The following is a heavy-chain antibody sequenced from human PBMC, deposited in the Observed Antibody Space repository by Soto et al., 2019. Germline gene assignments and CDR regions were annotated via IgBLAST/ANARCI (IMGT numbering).Heavy chain of an antibody. J-gene: IGHJ6*02. D-gene: IGHD2-2*03. CDR1: GGSISSSNW. Sequence: LRETLSLTCAVSGGSISSSNWWSWVRQPPGKGLEWIGEIYHSGSTNYNPSLKSRVTISVDKSKNQFSLKLSSVTAADTAVYYCARDGYCSSTSCYQLYYYYGMDVWGQGTTVTVSS. CDR2: IYHSGST. V-gene: IGHV4-4*02. CDR3: ARDGYCSSTSCYQLYYYYGMDV.